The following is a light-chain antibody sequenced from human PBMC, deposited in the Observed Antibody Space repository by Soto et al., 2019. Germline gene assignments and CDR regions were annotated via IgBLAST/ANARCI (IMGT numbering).Light chain of an antibody. CDR1: QSISSW. CDR3: QQYNSLWT. J-gene: IGKJ1*01. V-gene: IGKV1-5*03. Sequence: DIQMTQSPSTLSASVGDRVTITCRASQSISSWLAWYQQKPGKAPKLLIYKASSLESGVPSRFSGSGSRREVTLSNSSLQPDDFATYYGQQYNSLWTFGQGTKVELK. CDR2: KAS.